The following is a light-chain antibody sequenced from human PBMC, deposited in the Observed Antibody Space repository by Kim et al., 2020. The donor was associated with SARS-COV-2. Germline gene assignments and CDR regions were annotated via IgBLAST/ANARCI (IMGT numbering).Light chain of an antibody. V-gene: IGLV3-19*01. CDR2: GKN. Sequence: ALGQTVRITCQGDSHRRYYASWYQQKPGQAPVLVIYGKNNRPSGIPDRFSGSSSGNTACLTITGAQAEDEADYYCNSRDSSGNHYVFGTGTKVTVL. CDR1: SHRRYY. CDR3: NSRDSSGNHYV. J-gene: IGLJ1*01.